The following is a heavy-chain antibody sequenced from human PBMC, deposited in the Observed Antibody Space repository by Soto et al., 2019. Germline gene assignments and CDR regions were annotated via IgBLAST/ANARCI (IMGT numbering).Heavy chain of an antibody. Sequence: LRLSCAASGFTFSSYAMTWVRQAPGKGLEWVSSFSASGGSTYYADSVKGRFTISRDNSKNTLYLQMNRLRAEDTAVYYCAKDRQPGYSSGWYLGYWGQGTLVTVSS. D-gene: IGHD6-19*01. CDR2: FSASGGST. CDR1: GFTFSSYA. J-gene: IGHJ4*02. CDR3: AKDRQPGYSSGWYLGY. V-gene: IGHV3-23*01.